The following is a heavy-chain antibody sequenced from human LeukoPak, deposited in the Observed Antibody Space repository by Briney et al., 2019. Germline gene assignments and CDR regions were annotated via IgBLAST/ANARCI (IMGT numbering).Heavy chain of an antibody. D-gene: IGHD3-22*01. Sequence: ASVKVSCKTSGYTFTGYYMHWVRQAPGQGLEWMGWINPNTGGTNYAQKFQGRVTMTSDTSISTAYMELSSLRSDDTAMYYCARAPMIVVVFPPRLDFWGQGTLVTVSS. V-gene: IGHV1-2*02. CDR3: ARAPMIVVVFPPRLDF. CDR2: INPNTGGT. J-gene: IGHJ4*02. CDR1: GYTFTGYY.